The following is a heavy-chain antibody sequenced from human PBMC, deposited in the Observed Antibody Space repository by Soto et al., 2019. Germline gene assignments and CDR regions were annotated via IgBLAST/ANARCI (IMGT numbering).Heavy chain of an antibody. V-gene: IGHV3-23*01. Sequence: EVQVLESGGGLVQPGGSLRLSCAASGFTFSSYAMSWVRQAPGQGLEWVSAISGSGSTPYYADSVKGRFTISRDNSKNTLYLKMNSLRAEDTALYYCAKTASMTIRAGFDHWGQGTLVTVSS. D-gene: IGHD4-17*01. CDR2: ISGSGSTP. J-gene: IGHJ4*02. CDR3: AKTASMTIRAGFDH. CDR1: GFTFSSYA.